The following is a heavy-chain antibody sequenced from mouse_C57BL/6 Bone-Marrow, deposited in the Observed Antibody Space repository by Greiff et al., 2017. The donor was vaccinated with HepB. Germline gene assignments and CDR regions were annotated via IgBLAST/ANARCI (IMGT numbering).Heavy chain of an antibody. CDR2: INPSNGGT. J-gene: IGHJ4*01. CDR3: VSQSRLYYGSSYVDYYAMDY. V-gene: IGHV1-53*01. CDR1: GYTFTSYW. D-gene: IGHD1-1*01. Sequence: QVQLKQPGTELVKPGASVKLSCKASGYTFTSYWMHWVKQRPGQGLEWIGNINPSNGGTNYNEKFKSKATLTVDKSSSTAYMQLSSLTSEDSAVYYCVSQSRLYYGSSYVDYYAMDYWGQGTSVTVSS.